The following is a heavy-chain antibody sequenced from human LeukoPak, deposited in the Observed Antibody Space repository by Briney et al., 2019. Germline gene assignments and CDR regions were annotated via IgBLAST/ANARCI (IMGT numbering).Heavy chain of an antibody. D-gene: IGHD3-22*01. CDR3: ARAPYYYDSSGYYYTEAFDI. V-gene: IGHV1-18*01. CDR2: ISVYNGNT. Sequence: GASVKVSCKASGYTFTTYGISWVRQAPGQGLEWMGWISVYNGNTNYAQKLQGRVTMTTDTSTSTAYMELRSLRSDDTAVYYCARAPYYYDSSGYYYTEAFDIWGQGTMVTVSS. CDR1: GYTFTTYG. J-gene: IGHJ3*02.